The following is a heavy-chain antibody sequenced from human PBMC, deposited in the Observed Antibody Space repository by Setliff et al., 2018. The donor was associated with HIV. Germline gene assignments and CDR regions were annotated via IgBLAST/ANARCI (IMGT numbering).Heavy chain of an antibody. CDR3: ASGIGVGGVIITGGLDV. J-gene: IGHJ6*04. Sequence: GASVKVSCKASGHTFTNVDIQWLRRATGQGLEWMGWMNPNSGVSGYAQKFQGRVTMTRDTSISTAYMELSSLTSEDTGVYYCASGIGVGGVIITGGLDVWGKGTTVTVSS. CDR2: MNPNSGVS. CDR1: GHTFTNVD. D-gene: IGHD3-10*01. V-gene: IGHV1-8*01.